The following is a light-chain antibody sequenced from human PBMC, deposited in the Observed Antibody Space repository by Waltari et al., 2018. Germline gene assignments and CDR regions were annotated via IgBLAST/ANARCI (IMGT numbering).Light chain of an antibody. CDR3: CSFTSSSTWV. CDR2: DVS. Sequence: QSALTQPASVSGSPGQSITISCTGTATDLGGYHYVSWYQQRPGKAPKLIIFDVSSRPSGISNRFSGSKFGNTASLTISGLQPEDEADYYCCSFTSSSTWVFGGGTKLTVL. J-gene: IGLJ3*02. CDR1: ATDLGGYHY. V-gene: IGLV2-14*01.